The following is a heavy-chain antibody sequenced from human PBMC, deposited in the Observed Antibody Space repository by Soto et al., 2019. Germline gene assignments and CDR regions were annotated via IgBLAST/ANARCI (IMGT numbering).Heavy chain of an antibody. J-gene: IGHJ2*01. V-gene: IGHV1-69*12. CDR1: GGTFSSYA. CDR3: VILRVRYWYFDL. CDR2: IIPIFGTA. Sequence: QVQLVQSGAEVKKPGSSVKVSCKASGGTFSSYAISWVRQAPGQGLEWMGGIIPIFGTANYAQKFQGRVTITADESTSTVYMELSSMRSEDTAVYYCVILRVRYWYFDLLGRGTLVTVSS.